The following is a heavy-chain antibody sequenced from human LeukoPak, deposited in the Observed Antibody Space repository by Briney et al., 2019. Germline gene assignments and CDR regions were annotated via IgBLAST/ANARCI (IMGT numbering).Heavy chain of an antibody. CDR2: IRYDGSNK. V-gene: IGHV3-30*02. CDR1: GFTFSSYG. Sequence: GGSLRLSCAASGFTFSSYGMHWVRQAPGKGLEWVAFIRYDGSNKYYADSVKGRLTISRDNSKNTLYLQKNSLRAEDTAVYYCAKGVYYNWFDPWGQGTLVTVSS. D-gene: IGHD2-21*01. J-gene: IGHJ5*02. CDR3: AKGVYYNWFDP.